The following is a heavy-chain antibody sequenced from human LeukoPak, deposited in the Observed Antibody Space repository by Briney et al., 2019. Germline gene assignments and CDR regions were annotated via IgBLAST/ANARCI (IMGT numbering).Heavy chain of an antibody. D-gene: IGHD3-3*01. J-gene: IGHJ3*02. CDR2: INPSGGST. CDR1: GYTFTSYY. Sequence: ASVKVSCKASGYTFTSYYMHWVRQAPGQGLEWMGIINPSGGSTSYAQKFQGRVTMTRDTSTSTVYTELSSLRSEDTAVYYCARLGVDFWRAEGAFDIWGQGTMVTVSS. V-gene: IGHV1-46*01. CDR3: ARLGVDFWRAEGAFDI.